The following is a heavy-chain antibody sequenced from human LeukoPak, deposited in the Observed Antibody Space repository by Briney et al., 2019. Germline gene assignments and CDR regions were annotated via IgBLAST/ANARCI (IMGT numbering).Heavy chain of an antibody. V-gene: IGHV3-48*03. CDR3: ARVKTVAAPFDY. J-gene: IGHJ4*02. Sequence: GGSLRLSCAASGFTFSSYEMNWVRQAPGKGLEWVSYISSSGSTIYYADSMKGRFTISRDNAKNSLYLQMNSLKAEDTAVYYCARVKTVAAPFDYWGQGTLVTVSS. CDR1: GFTFSSYE. D-gene: IGHD4-23*01. CDR2: ISSSGSTI.